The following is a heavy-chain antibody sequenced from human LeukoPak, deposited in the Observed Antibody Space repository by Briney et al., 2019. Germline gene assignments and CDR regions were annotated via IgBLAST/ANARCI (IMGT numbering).Heavy chain of an antibody. V-gene: IGHV1-24*01. CDR3: ATPPPMTTVVTEYPFDY. CDR2: FDPEDGET. CDR1: GYTLTELS. Sequence: ASVKVSCKVSGYTLTELSMHWVRQAPGKGLEWMGGFDPEDGETIYAQKFQGRVTMTENTSTDTAYMELSSLRSEDTAVYYCATPPPMTTVVTEYPFDYWGQGTLVTVSS. D-gene: IGHD4-23*01. J-gene: IGHJ4*02.